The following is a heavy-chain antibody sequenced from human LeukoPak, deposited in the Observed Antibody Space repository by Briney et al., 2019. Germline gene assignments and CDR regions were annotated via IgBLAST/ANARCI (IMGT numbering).Heavy chain of an antibody. V-gene: IGHV1-18*01. D-gene: IGHD6-13*01. J-gene: IGHJ6*03. CDR1: GYTFTSYG. CDR3: AREMGIAAIWGNLNMDV. CDR2: ISAYNGNT. Sequence: ASVKVSCKASGYTFTSYGISWVRQAPGQGLEWMGWISAYNGNTNYAQKLQGRVTMTTDTSTSTAYMELRSLRSDDTAVYYCAREMGIAAIWGNLNMDVWGKGTTVTVSS.